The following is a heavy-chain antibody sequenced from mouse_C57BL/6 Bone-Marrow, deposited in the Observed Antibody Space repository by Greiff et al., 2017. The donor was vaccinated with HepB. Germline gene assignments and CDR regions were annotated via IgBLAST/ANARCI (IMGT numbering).Heavy chain of an antibody. V-gene: IGHV10-3*01. D-gene: IGHD1-1*01. CDR1: GFTFNTYA. J-gene: IGHJ1*03. CDR2: ISSKISNYAT. CDR3: VRGGYYGRSSEYFDV. Sequence: EVKLVESGGGLVQPKGSLKLSCAASGFTFNTYAMHWVRQAPGKGLEWVARISSKISNYATYYAESVKDRFTISRDESQSMLYLQMNNLKTEDTAMYYCVRGGYYGRSSEYFDVWGTGTTVTVSS.